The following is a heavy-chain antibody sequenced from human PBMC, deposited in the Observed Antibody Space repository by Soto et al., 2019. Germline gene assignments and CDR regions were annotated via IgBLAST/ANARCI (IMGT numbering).Heavy chain of an antibody. J-gene: IGHJ4*01. Sequence: ASVKVSCKASGYTFTNYGVSWVRQAPGQGLEWMGWISGYNGNTNYAQNFQGRVSMTTDTSTSTAYMELRSLRSDDTAVYYCARDDTRNCYDRSGYYYFDYWGQGTLVTVSS. CDR1: GYTFTNYG. CDR2: ISGYNGNT. D-gene: IGHD3-22*01. CDR3: ARDDTRNCYDRSGYYYFDY. V-gene: IGHV1-18*04.